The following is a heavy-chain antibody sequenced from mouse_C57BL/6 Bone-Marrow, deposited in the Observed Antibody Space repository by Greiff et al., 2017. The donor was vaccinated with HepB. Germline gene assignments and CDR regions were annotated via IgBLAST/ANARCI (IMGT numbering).Heavy chain of an antibody. D-gene: IGHD2-5*01. V-gene: IGHV1-81*01. CDR3: ARDYYSNYGAMDY. CDR1: GYTFTSYG. CDR2: IYPRSGNT. J-gene: IGHJ4*01. Sequence: LVESGAELARPGASVKLSCKASGYTFTSYGISWVKQRTGQGLEWIGEIYPRSGNTYYNEKFKGKATLTADKSSSTAYMELRSLTSEDSAVYFCARDYYSNYGAMDYWGQGTSVTVSS.